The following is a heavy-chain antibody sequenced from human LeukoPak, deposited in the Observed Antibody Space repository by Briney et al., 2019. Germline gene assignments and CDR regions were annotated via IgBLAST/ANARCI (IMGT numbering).Heavy chain of an antibody. J-gene: IGHJ4*02. CDR1: GGTFSSYA. Sequence: GASVKVSCKASGGTFSSYAISWVRQAPGQGLEWMGGIIPIFGTANYAQKFQGRVTITADESTSTAYMELSSLRSEDTAVYYCARTPITIFGVVIINYFDYWGQGTLVTVSS. CDR2: IIPIFGTA. V-gene: IGHV1-69*13. D-gene: IGHD3-3*01. CDR3: ARTPITIFGVVIINYFDY.